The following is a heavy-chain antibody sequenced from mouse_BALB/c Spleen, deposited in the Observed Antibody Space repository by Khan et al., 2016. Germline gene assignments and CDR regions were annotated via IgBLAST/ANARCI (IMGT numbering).Heavy chain of an antibody. CDR3: ARWFLSWFAY. CDR1: GFDLSRYW. CDR2: INPDSSTI. Sequence: EVKLLESGGGLVQPGGSLKLSCAASGFDLSRYWMSWVRQAPGKGLEWIGEINPDSSTINYTPSLKDRFIISRDNAKNTLYLQVSKVRSEDTATXYCARWFLSWFAYWGQGTLVTVSA. D-gene: IGHD2-2*01. V-gene: IGHV4-1*02. J-gene: IGHJ3*01.